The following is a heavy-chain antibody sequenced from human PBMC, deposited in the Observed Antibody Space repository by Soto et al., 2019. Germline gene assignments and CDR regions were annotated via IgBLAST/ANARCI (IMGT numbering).Heavy chain of an antibody. CDR3: ARAPFGAAATNWFDP. J-gene: IGHJ5*02. CDR1: GGSFSGYY. Sequence: PSETLSLTCAVYGGSFSGYYWSWIRQPPGKGLEWIGEINHSGSTNYNPSLKSRVTISVDTSKNQFSLKLSSVTAADTAVYYCARAPFGAAATNWFDPWGQGILVTVSS. CDR2: INHSGST. D-gene: IGHD2-2*01. V-gene: IGHV4-34*01.